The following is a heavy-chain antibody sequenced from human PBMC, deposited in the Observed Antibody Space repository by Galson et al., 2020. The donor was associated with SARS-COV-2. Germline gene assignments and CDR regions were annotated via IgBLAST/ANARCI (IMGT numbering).Heavy chain of an antibody. D-gene: IGHD3-10*01. CDR1: AGSISSGNYY. V-gene: IGHV4-61*02. Sequence: SETLSLTCTVSAGSISSGNYYWRWIGQPAGKGLERIGRTYSSGSTKYNTSLKSRVTISLDTSKNQFSLKLNSVTAADTAVYYCAGGAVVRGKAYFDYWGQGTLVTVSS. CDR2: TYSSGST. J-gene: IGHJ4*02. CDR3: AGGAVVRGKAYFDY.